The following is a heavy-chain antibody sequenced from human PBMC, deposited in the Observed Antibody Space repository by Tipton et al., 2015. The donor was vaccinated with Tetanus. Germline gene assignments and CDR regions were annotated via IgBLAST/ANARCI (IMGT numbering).Heavy chain of an antibody. V-gene: IGHV3-33*06. Sequence: SLRLSCAASGFTFSSYGMHWVRQAPGKGLEWVAVIWYDGSNKYYADSVKGRFTISRDNSKNTLYLQMNSLRAEDTAVYYCAKQGGIAARPLWVYWGQGTLVTVSS. J-gene: IGHJ4*02. D-gene: IGHD6-6*01. CDR1: GFTFSSYG. CDR2: IWYDGSNK. CDR3: AKQGGIAARPLWVY.